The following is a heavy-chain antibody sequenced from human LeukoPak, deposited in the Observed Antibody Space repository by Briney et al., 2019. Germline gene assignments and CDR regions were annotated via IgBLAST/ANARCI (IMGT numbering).Heavy chain of an antibody. Sequence: GGSLRLSCAASGFTFSTYSMNWVRQAPGKGLEWVSSISSSSSYIYYADSVKGRFTISRDNAKNSLYLQMNSLRAEDTAVYYCASERSIAAAGTEDYWGQGTLVTVSS. CDR2: ISSSSSYI. CDR3: ASERSIAAAGTEDY. CDR1: GFTFSTYS. J-gene: IGHJ4*02. D-gene: IGHD6-13*01. V-gene: IGHV3-21*04.